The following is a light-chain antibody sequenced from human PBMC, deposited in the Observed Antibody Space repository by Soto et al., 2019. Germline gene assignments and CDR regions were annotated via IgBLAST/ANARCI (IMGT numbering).Light chain of an antibody. Sequence: QSVLTQPPSASGTPGQRITISCSGSSSNIGDNPVNWYQQLPGAAPKLLIYINDQRPSGVPDRFSGSKSGTSASLAISGLQPEDEADYYCAAWDDSLNALFGTGTKAT. J-gene: IGLJ1*01. CDR2: IND. V-gene: IGLV1-44*01. CDR1: SSNIGDNP. CDR3: AAWDDSLNAL.